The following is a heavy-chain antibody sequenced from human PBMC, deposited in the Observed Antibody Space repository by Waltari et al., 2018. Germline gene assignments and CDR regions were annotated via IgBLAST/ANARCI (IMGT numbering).Heavy chain of an antibody. CDR2: INPNSGGT. D-gene: IGHD3-10*01. V-gene: IGHV1-2*02. J-gene: IGHJ4*02. Sequence: QVQLVQSGAEVKKPGASVKVSCKASGYTFTGYCMHWVRQAPGQGLEWMGWINPNSGGTNYAQKFQGRVTMTRDTSISTAYMELSRLRSDDTAVYYCAREAITMVRGVPYFDYWGQGTLVTVSS. CDR1: GYTFTGYC. CDR3: AREAITMVRGVPYFDY.